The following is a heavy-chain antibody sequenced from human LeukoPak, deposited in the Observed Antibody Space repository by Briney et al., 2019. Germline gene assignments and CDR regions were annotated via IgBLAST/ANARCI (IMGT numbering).Heavy chain of an antibody. CDR3: TRDQD. J-gene: IGHJ4*02. CDR2: ISSSSAYI. CDR1: GFSFSSYI. V-gene: IGHV3-21*04. Sequence: PGGSLRLSCAASGFSFSSYIMNWVRQAPGKGPEWVSSISSSSAYIYYADSVKGRFTISRDNAKSSLFLQMNSLRAEDTAVYYCTRDQDWGQGTLVTVSS.